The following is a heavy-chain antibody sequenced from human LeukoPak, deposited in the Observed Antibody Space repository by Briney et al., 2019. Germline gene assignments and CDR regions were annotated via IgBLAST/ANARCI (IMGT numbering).Heavy chain of an antibody. CDR1: GYTFTGYY. J-gene: IGHJ6*03. D-gene: IGHD6-25*01. CDR3: ARAANYYYYYMDV. Sequence: ASVKVSCKASGYTFTGYYMHWVRQAPGQGLEWMGWINPNSGGTNYAQKFQGRVTMTRDTSTSTAYMELSRLRSDDTAVYYCARAANYYYYYMDVWGKGTTVTVSS. V-gene: IGHV1-2*02. CDR2: INPNSGGT.